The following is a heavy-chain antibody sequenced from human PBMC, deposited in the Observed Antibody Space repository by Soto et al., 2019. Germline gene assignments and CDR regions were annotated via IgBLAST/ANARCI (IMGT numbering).Heavy chain of an antibody. D-gene: IGHD2-21*01. CDR2: ISGDGRFT. J-gene: IGHJ4*02. V-gene: IGHV3-74*01. CDR1: GFTLSNYW. Sequence: PGGSLRLSCGASGFTLSNYWMHWVRQAPGEGLVWVSRISGDGRFTRFADSVKGRFTISRDNAKNTLHLQMDSLRVEDTAVYYCASVGGGWGNFDYWGQGALVTFSS. CDR3: ASVGGGWGNFDY.